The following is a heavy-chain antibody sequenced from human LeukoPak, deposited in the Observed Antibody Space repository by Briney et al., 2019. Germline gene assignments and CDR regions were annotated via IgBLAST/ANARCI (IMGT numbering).Heavy chain of an antibody. D-gene: IGHD4-17*01. CDR3: ARDHDYGDYCMGY. CDR1: GFTFSSYG. Sequence: GGSLRLSCAASGFTFSSYGMHWVRQAPGKGLEWVAVIWYDGGNKYYADSVKGRFTISRDNSKNTLYLQMNSLRAEDTAVYYCARDHDYGDYCMGYWGQGTLVTVSS. V-gene: IGHV3-33*01. J-gene: IGHJ4*02. CDR2: IWYDGGNK.